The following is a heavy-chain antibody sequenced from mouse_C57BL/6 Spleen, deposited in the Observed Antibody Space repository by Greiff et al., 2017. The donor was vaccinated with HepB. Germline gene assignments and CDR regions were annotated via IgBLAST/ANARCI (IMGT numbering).Heavy chain of an antibody. Sequence: QVQLQQSGAELVRPGASVTLSCKASGYTFTDYEMHWVKQTPVHGLEWIGAIDPETGGTAYNQKFKGKAILTADKSSSTAYMELRSLTSEDSAVYYCTINYCGSSHWYFDVWGTGTTVTVSS. V-gene: IGHV1-15*01. CDR3: TINYCGSSHWYFDV. D-gene: IGHD1-1*01. CDR1: GYTFTDYE. J-gene: IGHJ1*03. CDR2: IDPETGGT.